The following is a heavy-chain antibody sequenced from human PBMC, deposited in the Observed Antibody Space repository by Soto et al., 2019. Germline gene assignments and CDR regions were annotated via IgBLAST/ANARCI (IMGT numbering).Heavy chain of an antibody. CDR1: GYTFTSYA. V-gene: IGHV1-3*01. D-gene: IGHD2-2*01. CDR2: INAGNGNT. CDR3: AREPCITSFPDY. J-gene: IGHJ4*02. Sequence: QVQLLQSGAEVKKPGASVKVSFKASGYTFTSYAMHWVRQAPGQRLEWMGWINAGNGNTKYSQKFQGRVTITRDTSASTAYMELSSLRSEDTAVDYCAREPCITSFPDYWGQGTLVPVSS.